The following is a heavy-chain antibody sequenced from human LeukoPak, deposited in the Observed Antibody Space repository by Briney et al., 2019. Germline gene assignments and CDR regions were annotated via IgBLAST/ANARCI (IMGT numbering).Heavy chain of an antibody. Sequence: SGPTLVKPTQTLTLTCTFSGFSLTRSGVGVAWIRQPPGKALEWPALIYWNDDKRYSPSLKSRLTITKDPSKNQVVLTMTNMEPIDTATYSCAHTHVPATADSFDYWGQGTLVTVSS. V-gene: IGHV2-5*01. D-gene: IGHD2-2*01. CDR1: GFSLTRSGVG. CDR2: IYWNDDK. CDR3: AHTHVPATADSFDY. J-gene: IGHJ4*02.